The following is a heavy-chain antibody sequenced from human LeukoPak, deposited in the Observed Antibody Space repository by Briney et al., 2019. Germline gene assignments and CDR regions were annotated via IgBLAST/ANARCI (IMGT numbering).Heavy chain of an antibody. V-gene: IGHV4-59*08. D-gene: IGHD7-27*01. CDR1: GGSISSYY. CDR3: ATGAYALFDP. CDR2: VYYNGST. J-gene: IGHJ5*02. Sequence: SETLSLTCTVSGGSISSYYWSWIRQPPGKGLEWVGYVYYNGSTNYNPSLKSRVTISLDTSKNQFSLKLSSVTAADTALYYCATGAYALFDPWGPETLVTVSS.